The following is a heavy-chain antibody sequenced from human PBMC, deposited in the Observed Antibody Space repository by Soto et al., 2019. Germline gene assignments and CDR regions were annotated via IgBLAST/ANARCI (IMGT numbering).Heavy chain of an antibody. D-gene: IGHD3-22*01. Sequence: QLRLQESGPGLVKPSETLSLTCTVSGGSISSTSYYWGWIRQPPGKGLEWIGSMYSLGNTYYNPSLKRRVTVSVDTSKNHFSLKLTSVTAADAAVYYCARQPYDCRGYYYGTWGQGTLVTVSS. V-gene: IGHV4-39*01. CDR1: GGSISSTSYY. CDR2: MYSLGNT. CDR3: ARQPYDCRGYYYGT. J-gene: IGHJ5*02.